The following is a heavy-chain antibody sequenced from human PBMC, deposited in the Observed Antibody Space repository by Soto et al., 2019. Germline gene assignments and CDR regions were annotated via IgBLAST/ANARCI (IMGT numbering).Heavy chain of an antibody. D-gene: IGHD6-13*01. CDR2: IKSKTDGGTT. CDR3: TTVTGSSWYDVFWGVPKGGSSNGMDV. Sequence: EVQLVESGGGLVKPGGSLRLSCAASGFTFSNAWMNWVRQAPGKGLEWVGRIKSKTDGGTTDYAAPVKGRFTISRDDSKNTLYLQMNSLKTEDTAVYYCTTVTGSSWYDVFWGVPKGGSSNGMDVWGQGTTVTVSS. CDR1: GFTFSNAW. V-gene: IGHV3-15*07. J-gene: IGHJ6*02.